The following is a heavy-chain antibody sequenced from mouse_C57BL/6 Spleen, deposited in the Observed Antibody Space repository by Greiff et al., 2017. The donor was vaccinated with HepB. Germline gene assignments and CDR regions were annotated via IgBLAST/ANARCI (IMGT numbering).Heavy chain of an antibody. CDR1: GFTFSSYA. V-gene: IGHV5-4*03. CDR3: ARTGKLGYFDV. CDR2: ISDGGSYT. D-gene: IGHD4-1*01. Sequence: EVMLVESGGGLVKPGGSLKLSCAASGFTFSSYAMSWVRQTPEKRLEWVATISDGGSYTYYPDNVKGRFTISRDNAKNNLYLQMSHLKSEDTAMYYCARTGKLGYFDVWGTGTTVTVSS. J-gene: IGHJ1*03.